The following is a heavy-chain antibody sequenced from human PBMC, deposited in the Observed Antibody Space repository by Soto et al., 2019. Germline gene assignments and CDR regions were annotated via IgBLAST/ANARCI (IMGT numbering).Heavy chain of an antibody. Sequence: QVQLVQSGAEVKKPGSSVKVSCKASGDTFSNHTISWVRQAPGQGLEWMGRIIPILGVANYAQKFQGRVTXXXXXXXXXXXXXXXXXXXXXXXXXXXARVAEMGSVTKGYYYYMDVWGKGTTVTVSS. V-gene: IGHV1-69*02. CDR2: IIPILGVA. D-gene: IGHD3-10*01. CDR1: GDTFSNHT. CDR3: ARVAEMGSVTKGYYYYMDV. J-gene: IGHJ6*03.